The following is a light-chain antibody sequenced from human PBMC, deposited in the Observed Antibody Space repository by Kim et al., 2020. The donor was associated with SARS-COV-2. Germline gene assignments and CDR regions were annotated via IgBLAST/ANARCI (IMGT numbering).Light chain of an antibody. V-gene: IGLV2-11*01. CDR3: CSYAGSSTWV. J-gene: IGLJ3*02. CDR1: SSDVGGYKY. Sequence: QSALTQPRSVSGSPGQSVTISCTGSSSDVGGYKYVSWYQQNPGKAPKLFIYEVNKRPSGVPDRFSGSKSGNTASLTISGLQADDEADYYCCSYAGSSTWVFGGGTKLTVL. CDR2: EVN.